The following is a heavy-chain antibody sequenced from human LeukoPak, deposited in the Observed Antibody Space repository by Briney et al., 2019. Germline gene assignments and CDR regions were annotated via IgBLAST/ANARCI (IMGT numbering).Heavy chain of an antibody. J-gene: IGHJ4*02. V-gene: IGHV1-8*01. D-gene: IGHD3-10*01. CDR2: MIPKSGNT. CDR1: GYSFNKYD. Sequence: AASVKVSCKASGYSFNKYDINWVRQAPGQGLEWMGWMIPKSGNTGYAQKFQGRVTMTRDTSISTAYMELTSLIYEDTAVYYCARGPWHGESYLFDYWGQGTLVTVSS. CDR3: ARGPWHGESYLFDY.